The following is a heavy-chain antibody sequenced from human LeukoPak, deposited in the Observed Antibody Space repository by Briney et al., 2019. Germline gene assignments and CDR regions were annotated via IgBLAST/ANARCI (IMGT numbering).Heavy chain of an antibody. J-gene: IGHJ4*02. CDR1: GFTFSSYG. CDR3: AKGFLAAAGTFDY. V-gene: IGHV3-30*18. Sequence: GRSLRLSCAASGFTFSSYGMHWVRQAPGKGLEWVAVISYDGSNKYYADSVKGRFTISRDNSKNTPYLQMNSLRAEDTAVYYCAKGFLAAAGTFDYWGQGTLVTVSS. CDR2: ISYDGSNK. D-gene: IGHD6-13*01.